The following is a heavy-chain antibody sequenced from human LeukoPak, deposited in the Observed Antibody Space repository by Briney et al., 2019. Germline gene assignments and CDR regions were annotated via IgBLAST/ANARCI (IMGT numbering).Heavy chain of an antibody. CDR2: ISGDGGST. CDR1: GFTFDDYA. CDR3: AKGWFGELLPPHY. J-gene: IGHJ4*02. D-gene: IGHD3-10*01. V-gene: IGHV3-43*02. Sequence: GGSLRLSCAASGFTFDDYAMHWVRQAPGKGLEWVSLISGDGGSTYFADSVKGRFTISRDNSKNSLYLQMNSLRTEDAALYYCAKGWFGELLPPHYWGQGTLVTVSS.